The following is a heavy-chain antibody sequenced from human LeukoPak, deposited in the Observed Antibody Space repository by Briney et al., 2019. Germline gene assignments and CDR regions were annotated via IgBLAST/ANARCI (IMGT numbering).Heavy chain of an antibody. CDR3: AREMYYYVSSAYYQAGAFDI. V-gene: IGHV1-2*02. J-gene: IGHJ3*02. D-gene: IGHD3-22*01. Sequence: GASVKVSCKASGYTFTGYYMQWVRQAPGQGLEWLGWINPNSGATNYAQKFQGRVNMPRDTSISTAYMELRRLRSDDTAVYYCAREMYYYVSSAYYQAGAFDIWGQGTMVTVSS. CDR2: INPNSGAT. CDR1: GYTFTGYY.